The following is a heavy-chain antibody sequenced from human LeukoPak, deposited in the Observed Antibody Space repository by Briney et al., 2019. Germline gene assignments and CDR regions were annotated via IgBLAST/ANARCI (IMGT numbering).Heavy chain of an antibody. V-gene: IGHV3-7*01. J-gene: IGHJ4*02. D-gene: IGHD2/OR15-2a*01. Sequence: GGSLRLSCTASGFTFSQFWMTWVRQAPGKGPEWVATIGPDGSHKYSADSVKGRFTFSRDNAQNSLYLQMNSLRDDDTAVYFCARYFHPTDYSWRRLDYWGPGALVTVSS. CDR3: ARYFHPTDYSWRRLDY. CDR2: IGPDGSHK. CDR1: GFTFSQFW.